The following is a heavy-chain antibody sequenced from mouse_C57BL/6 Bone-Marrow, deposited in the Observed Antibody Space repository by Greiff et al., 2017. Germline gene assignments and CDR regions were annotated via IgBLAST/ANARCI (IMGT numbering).Heavy chain of an antibody. D-gene: IGHD1-1*01. Sequence: QVQLQQPGAELVMPGASVKLSCKASGYTFTSYWMHWVKQRPGQGLEWIGEIDPSDSYTNYNQKLKGKSTLTVDKSSSTAYMQLSSLTSEDSAVYYCAREGFITTVPFAYWGQGTLVTVSA. CDR3: AREGFITTVPFAY. V-gene: IGHV1-69*01. CDR2: IDPSDSYT. J-gene: IGHJ3*01. CDR1: GYTFTSYW.